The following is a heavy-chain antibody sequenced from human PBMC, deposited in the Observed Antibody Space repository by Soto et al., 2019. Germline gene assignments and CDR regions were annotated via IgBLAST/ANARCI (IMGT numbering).Heavy chain of an antibody. V-gene: IGHV1-18*01. CDR2: ISGYNGDA. CDR1: GYTFTRYG. Sequence: QGQLVQSGAEVKMPGASVKVSCKASGYTFTRYGISWVRQAPGQGLEWMGWISGYNGDANYAQSFQGRISMTIDTSPTTAYMELRTLTPDDTAVYYCAKNGQPPYYYYGLDVWGQGTTVTVSS. CDR3: AKNGQPPYYYYGLDV. D-gene: IGHD2-8*01. J-gene: IGHJ6*02.